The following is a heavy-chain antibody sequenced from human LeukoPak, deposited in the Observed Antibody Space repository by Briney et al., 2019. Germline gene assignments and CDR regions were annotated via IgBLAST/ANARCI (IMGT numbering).Heavy chain of an antibody. CDR2: ISSLGRSYK. Sequence: GGSLRLSCAASGFTFTFYSMNWVRQAPGKGLEWPSSISSLGRSYKYYADSVKGRFTISRDDAKNSLYLQMNSLRADDTAVYYCVRPSIDDYGDCGYWGQGTLVTVSS. V-gene: IGHV3-21*01. CDR1: GFTFTFYS. J-gene: IGHJ4*02. D-gene: IGHD4-17*01. CDR3: VRPSIDDYGDCGY.